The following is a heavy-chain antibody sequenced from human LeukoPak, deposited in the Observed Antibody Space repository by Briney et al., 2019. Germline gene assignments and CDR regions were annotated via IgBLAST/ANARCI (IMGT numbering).Heavy chain of an antibody. J-gene: IGHJ4*02. CDR1: GFTFSSYS. CDR3: ARDAEYYYDSSGYYPYYFDY. Sequence: PGGSLRLSCAASGFTFSSYSMNWVRQAPGKGLEWVSSISSSSSYIYYADSVRGRFTISRDNAKNSLYLQMNSLRAEDTAVYYCARDAEYYYDSSGYYPYYFDYWGQGTLVTVSS. V-gene: IGHV3-21*01. D-gene: IGHD3-22*01. CDR2: ISSSSSYI.